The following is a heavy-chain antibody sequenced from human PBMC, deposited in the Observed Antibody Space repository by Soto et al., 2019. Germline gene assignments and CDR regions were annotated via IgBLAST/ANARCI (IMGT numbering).Heavy chain of an antibody. J-gene: IGHJ4*02. V-gene: IGHV3-23*01. CDR2: ISGGSGST. D-gene: IGHD3-9*01. CDR3: AKTESFNGYYNAFDY. CDR1: GFPFSGYA. Sequence: EVQLSESGGGLVQPGGSLRLSCAASGFPFSGYAVTWVRQAPGKGLEWVSTISGGSGSTYYADSSKGRFTISRDNHMNRLNLQMNSLRAEDTDIYYCAKTESFNGYYNAFDYWGRGTQVTVSS.